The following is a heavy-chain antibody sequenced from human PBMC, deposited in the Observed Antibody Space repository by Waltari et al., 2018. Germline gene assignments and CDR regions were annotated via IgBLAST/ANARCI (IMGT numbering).Heavy chain of an antibody. J-gene: IGHJ4*02. CDR1: GGSISSSSYY. D-gene: IGHD4-17*01. Sequence: QLQLQESGPGLVKPSETLSLTCTVSGGSISSSSYYWGWIRQPPGKGLEWIGSIYYSGGTYYNPSLKSRVTIAVDTSKNQFSLKLSSVTAADTAVYYCARDLGKEMTTLRYFDYWGQGTLVTVSS. CDR3: ARDLGKEMTTLRYFDY. CDR2: IYYSGGT. V-gene: IGHV4-39*07.